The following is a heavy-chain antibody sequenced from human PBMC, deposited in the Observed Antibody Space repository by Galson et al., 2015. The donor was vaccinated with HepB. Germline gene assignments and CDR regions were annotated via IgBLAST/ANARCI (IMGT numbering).Heavy chain of an antibody. J-gene: IGHJ3*02. CDR1: GPTFSNYA. CDR2: IIPNLGMT. CDR3: ARGRSAYRDAFDI. Sequence: SVKVSCKASGPTFSNYAISWVRQAPGQGLEWMGGIIPNLGMTNFAQRFQGRVTITADKSTNTAYTELSSLRSEDTAVYYCARGRSAYRDAFDIWGQGTMVTVSS. D-gene: IGHD2-2*02. V-gene: IGHV1-69*10.